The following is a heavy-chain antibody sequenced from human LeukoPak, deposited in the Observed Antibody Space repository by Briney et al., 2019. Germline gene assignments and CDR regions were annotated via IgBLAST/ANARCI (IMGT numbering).Heavy chain of an antibody. D-gene: IGHD3-9*01. CDR2: INAGNGNT. CDR3: AREASDYDILTGYSNNFDY. J-gene: IGHJ4*02. Sequence: GASVKVSCKASGYTFTIYGISWVRQAPGQGLEWMGWINAGNGNTKYSQKFQGRVTITRDTSASTAYMELSSLRSEDTAVYYCAREASDYDILTGYSNNFDYWGQGTLVTVSS. V-gene: IGHV1-3*01. CDR1: GYTFTIYG.